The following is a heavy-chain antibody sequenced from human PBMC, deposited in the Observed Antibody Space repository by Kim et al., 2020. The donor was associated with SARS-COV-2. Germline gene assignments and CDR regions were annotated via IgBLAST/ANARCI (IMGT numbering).Heavy chain of an antibody. CDR3: ARDGAGSYYDSSGYGGGLDY. V-gene: IGHV3-53*01. CDR2: IYSGGST. CDR1: GFTVSSNY. Sequence: GGSLRLSCAASGFTVSSNYMSWVRQAPGKGLEWVSVIYSGGSTYYADSVKGRFTISRDNSKNTLYLQMNSLRAEDTAVYYCARDGAGSYYDSSGYGGGLDYWGQGTLVTVSS. D-gene: IGHD3-22*01. J-gene: IGHJ4*02.